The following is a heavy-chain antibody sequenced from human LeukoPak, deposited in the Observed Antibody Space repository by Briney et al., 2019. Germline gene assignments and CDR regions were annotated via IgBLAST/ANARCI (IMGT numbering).Heavy chain of an antibody. V-gene: IGHV4-34*01. D-gene: IGHD6-13*01. CDR3: ARACGIAEGDY. CDR1: GGSFSGYY. CDR2: INHSGST. J-gene: IGHJ4*02. Sequence: SETLSLTCAVYGGSFSGYYWSWIRQPPGKELEWIGEINHSGSTNYNPTLKSRVTISVDTSKIQFSLKLSSVTAADTAVYYCARACGIAEGDYWGQGTWSPSPQ.